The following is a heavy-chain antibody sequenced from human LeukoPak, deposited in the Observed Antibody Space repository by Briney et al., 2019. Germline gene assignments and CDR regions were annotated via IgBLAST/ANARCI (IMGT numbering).Heavy chain of an antibody. CDR3: ARRRVVVAALYWYFDL. D-gene: IGHD2-15*01. CDR2: IYYSGST. Sequence: SETLSLTCTVSGGSISSSSYYWGWIRQPPGKGLEWIGSIYYSGSTYYNPSLKSRVTISVDTSKNQFSLKLSSVTAADTAVYYCARRRVVVAALYWYFDLWGRGTLVTVSS. J-gene: IGHJ2*01. CDR1: GGSISSSSYY. V-gene: IGHV4-39*07.